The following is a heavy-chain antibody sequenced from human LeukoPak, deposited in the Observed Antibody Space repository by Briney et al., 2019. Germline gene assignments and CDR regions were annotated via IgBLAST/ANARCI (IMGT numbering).Heavy chain of an antibody. J-gene: IGHJ4*02. CDR1: GFAFSSYS. CDR3: ARDPVVEPLDY. D-gene: IGHD2-15*01. V-gene: IGHV3-48*04. CDR2: ITSSSSTI. Sequence: GGSLRLSCAASGFAFSSYSMSWARQSPGKGLEWLSYITSSSSTIYYADSVRGRFTTSRDNAKNSLYLQMNSLRAEDTAVYYCARDPVVEPLDYWGQGTLVTVSS.